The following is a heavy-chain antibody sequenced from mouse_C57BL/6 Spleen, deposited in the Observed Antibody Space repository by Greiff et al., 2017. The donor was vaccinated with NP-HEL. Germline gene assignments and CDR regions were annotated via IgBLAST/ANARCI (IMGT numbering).Heavy chain of an antibody. CDR3: ASNYYGPLDY. CDR1: GFTFSDYG. V-gene: IGHV5-17*01. Sequence: EVKLMESGGGLVKPGGSLKLSCAASGFTFSDYGMHWVRQAPEKGLEWVAYISSGSSTIYYADTVKGRFTTSRDNAKNTLFLQMTSLRSEDTAMYYCASNYYGPLDYWGQGTTLTVSS. CDR2: ISSGSSTI. J-gene: IGHJ2*01. D-gene: IGHD1-2*01.